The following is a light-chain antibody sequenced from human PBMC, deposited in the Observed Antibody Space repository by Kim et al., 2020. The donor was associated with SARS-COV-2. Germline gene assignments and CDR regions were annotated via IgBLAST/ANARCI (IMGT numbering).Light chain of an antibody. CDR2: DTS. CDR1: TGAVTSDDY. J-gene: IGLJ3*02. Sequence: QAVVTQEPSLTVSPGGTVTLTCGSSTGAVTSDDYPYWFQQKPGQAPRTLIYDTSRKQSWTPARFSGSLLGGKAALTLSGAQPEDEAEYYCLLHYTAARVFGGGTQLTVL. V-gene: IGLV7-46*01. CDR3: LLHYTAARV.